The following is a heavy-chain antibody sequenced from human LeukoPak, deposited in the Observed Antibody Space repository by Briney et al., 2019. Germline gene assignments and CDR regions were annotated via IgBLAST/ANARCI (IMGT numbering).Heavy chain of an antibody. D-gene: IGHD2-8*01. CDR2: VHSSGNI. J-gene: IGHJ4*02. CDR1: GASINSYY. V-gene: IGHV4-4*07. Sequence: SETLSLTCTVSGASINSYYWTWIRQSAGKGLDWIGRVHSSGNINYNPSLRSRVTMSVDTSKNQLSLKLNSVIAADTAVYFCAGAPNMDFFDFWGQGALVTVSS. CDR3: AGAPNMDFFDF.